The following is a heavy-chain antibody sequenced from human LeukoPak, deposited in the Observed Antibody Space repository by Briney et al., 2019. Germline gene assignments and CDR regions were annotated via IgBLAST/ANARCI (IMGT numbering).Heavy chain of an antibody. CDR2: IGGRDGGT. V-gene: IGHV3-23*01. D-gene: IGHD3-9*01. Sequence: GGSLRLSCAASGFIFSNYAMSWVRQAPGKGLEWVSAIGGRDGGTYYADSVKGRFTVSSDDPKTTLYLQMNTLRAEDTAVYYCAKWGDYDILTGYYDSDYWGQGTLVTVSS. CDR3: AKWGDYDILTGYYDSDY. CDR1: GFIFSNYA. J-gene: IGHJ4*02.